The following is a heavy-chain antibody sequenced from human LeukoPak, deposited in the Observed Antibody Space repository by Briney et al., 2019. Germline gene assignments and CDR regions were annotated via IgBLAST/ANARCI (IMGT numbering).Heavy chain of an antibody. CDR2: IIPILGIA. D-gene: IGHD5-12*01. V-gene: IGHV1-69*02. Sequence: SVKDSCKASGGTFSSYTISWVRQAPGQGLGWMGRIIPILGIANYAQKFQGRVTITADKSTSTAYMELSSLRSEDTAVYYCARALGYDPPAYWGQGTLVTVSS. CDR3: ARALGYDPPAY. J-gene: IGHJ4*02. CDR1: GGTFSSYT.